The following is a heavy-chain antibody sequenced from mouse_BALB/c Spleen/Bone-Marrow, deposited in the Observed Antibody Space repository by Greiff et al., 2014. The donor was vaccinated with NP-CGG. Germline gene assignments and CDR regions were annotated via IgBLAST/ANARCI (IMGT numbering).Heavy chain of an antibody. V-gene: IGHV1S56*01. D-gene: IGHD1-2*01. CDR3: ARDCYGYGGFAY. Sequence: VQLQESGPELVKPGASVRISCKASGYIFTSYYIYWVKQRPGQGLEWIGWIYPGNVNTKYNEKFKGKATLTADKSSSTAYMQLSSLTSEDSAVYFCARDCYGYGGFAYWGQGTLVTVSA. CDR2: IYPGNVNT. J-gene: IGHJ3*01. CDR1: GYIFTSYY.